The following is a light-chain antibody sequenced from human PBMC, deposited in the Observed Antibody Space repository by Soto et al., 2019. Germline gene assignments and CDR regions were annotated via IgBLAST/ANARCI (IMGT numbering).Light chain of an antibody. CDR3: AAWDDSLNGYV. V-gene: IGLV1-44*01. J-gene: IGLJ1*01. CDR1: SSNIGGNT. CDR2: SNN. Sequence: QSVLTQSPSASGTPGQRVTISCSEGSSNIGGNTVNWYQQLPGTAPKLLIYSNNQRPSGVPDRFSGSKSGTSASLAISGLQSEDEDDYYCAAWDDSLNGYVFGTGTNVXV.